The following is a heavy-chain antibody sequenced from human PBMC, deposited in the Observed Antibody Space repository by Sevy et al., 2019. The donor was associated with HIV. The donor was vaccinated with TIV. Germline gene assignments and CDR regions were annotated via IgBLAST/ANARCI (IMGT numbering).Heavy chain of an antibody. CDR1: GGSFSGYY. CDR3: ARGLAMVLSFYVY. CDR2: INHSGST. Sequence: SETLSLTCAVYGGSFSGYYWSWIRQPPGKGLEWIGEINHSGSTNYNPSLKSRVTISVDTSKNQFSLKLSSVTAADTAVYYCARGLAMVLSFYVYWGQGTLVTVSS. V-gene: IGHV4-34*01. D-gene: IGHD5-18*01. J-gene: IGHJ4*02.